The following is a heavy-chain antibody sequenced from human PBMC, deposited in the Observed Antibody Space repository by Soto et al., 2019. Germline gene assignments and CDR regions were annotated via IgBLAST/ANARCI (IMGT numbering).Heavy chain of an antibody. J-gene: IGHJ4*02. D-gene: IGHD4-17*01. CDR1: GGTFSSYT. CDR2: IIPILGIA. Sequence: GASVKVSCKASGGTFSSYTISWVRQAPGQGLEWMGRIIPILGIANYAQKFQGRVTITADKSTSAAYMGLSSLRSEDTAVYYCARVAGLRSPTDYWGQGTLVTVSS. CDR3: ARVAGLRSPTDY. V-gene: IGHV1-69*02.